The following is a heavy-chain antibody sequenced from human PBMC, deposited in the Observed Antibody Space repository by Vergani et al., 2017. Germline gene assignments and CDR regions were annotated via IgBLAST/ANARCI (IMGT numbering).Heavy chain of an antibody. V-gene: IGHV4-39*01. CDR3: ARQGPAAMQNDYYDYGMDV. Sequence: QLQLQESGPGLVKPSETLSLTCTVSGGSISSSSYYWGWIRQPPGKGLEWIGSIYYSGSTYYNPSLKSRVTISVDTSKNQFSLKLSSVTAADTAVYYCARQGPAAMQNDYYDYGMDVWGQGTTVTVSS. CDR1: GGSISSSSYY. D-gene: IGHD2-2*01. J-gene: IGHJ6*02. CDR2: IYYSGST.